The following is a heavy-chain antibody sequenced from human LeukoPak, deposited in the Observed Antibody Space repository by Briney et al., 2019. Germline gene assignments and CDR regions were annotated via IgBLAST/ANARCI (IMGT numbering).Heavy chain of an antibody. J-gene: IGHJ4*02. CDR1: GFTFSSYW. D-gene: IGHD4-17*01. CDR3: ARDPTVTTTDDYFDY. V-gene: IGHV3-48*04. CDR2: ISSSGSTI. Sequence: GGSLRLSCAASGFTFSSYWMSWVRQTPGKGLEWVSYISSSGSTIYYADSVKGRFTISRDNAKNSLYLQMNSLRAEDTAVYYCARDPTVTTTDDYFDYWGQGTLVTVSS.